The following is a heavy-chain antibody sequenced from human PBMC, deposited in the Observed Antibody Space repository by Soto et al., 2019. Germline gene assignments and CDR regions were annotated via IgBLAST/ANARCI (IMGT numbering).Heavy chain of an antibody. D-gene: IGHD1-26*01. Sequence: EASVKVSCKASGYTFTSYGISWVRQAPGQGLEWMGWISAYNGNTNYAQKLQGRVTMTTDTSTSTAYMELRSLRSDDTAVYYCARDGRAGATLEVADYWGQGTLVTVSS. CDR2: ISAYNGNT. CDR1: GYTFTSYG. J-gene: IGHJ4*02. CDR3: ARDGRAGATLEVADY. V-gene: IGHV1-18*01.